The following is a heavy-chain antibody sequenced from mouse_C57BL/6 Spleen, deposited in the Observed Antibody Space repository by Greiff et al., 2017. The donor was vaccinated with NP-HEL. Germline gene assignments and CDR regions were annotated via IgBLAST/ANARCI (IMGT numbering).Heavy chain of an antibody. CDR3: ARALYDYDKYFDV. D-gene: IGHD2-4*01. CDR2: ISYSGST. V-gene: IGHV3-1*01. Sequence: EVKVVESGPGMVKPSQSLSLTCTVTGYSITSGYDWHWIRHFPGNKLEWMGYISYSGSTNYNPSLKSRISITHDTSKNHFFLKLNSVTTEDTATYYCARALYDYDKYFDVWGTGTTVTVSS. CDR1: GYSITSGYD. J-gene: IGHJ1*03.